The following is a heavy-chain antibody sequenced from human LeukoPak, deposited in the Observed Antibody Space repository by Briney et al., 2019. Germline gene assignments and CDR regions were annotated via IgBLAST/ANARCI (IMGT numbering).Heavy chain of an antibody. Sequence: GGSLRLSCVASGFTFSGYWMSWVRQAPGKGLEWVAVISYDGSNKYYADSVKGRFTISRDNSKNTLYLQMNSLRAEDTAVYYCTRAMYTSSSLFDYWGQGTPVTVSS. V-gene: IGHV3-30-3*01. CDR3: TRAMYTSSSLFDY. D-gene: IGHD6-6*01. J-gene: IGHJ4*02. CDR1: GFTFSGYW. CDR2: ISYDGSNK.